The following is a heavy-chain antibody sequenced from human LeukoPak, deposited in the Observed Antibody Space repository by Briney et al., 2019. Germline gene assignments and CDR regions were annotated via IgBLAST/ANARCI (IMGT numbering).Heavy chain of an antibody. CDR3: ASGQRTYYYYGMDV. V-gene: IGHV4-34*01. J-gene: IGHJ6*02. Sequence: SETLSLTCAVYGGSFSGYYCSWIRQPPGKGLEWIGEINHSGSTNYNPSLKSRVTISVDTSKNQFSLKLSSVTAADTAVYYCASGQRTYYYYGMDVWRQGTTVTVSS. CDR2: INHSGST. D-gene: IGHD6-25*01. CDR1: GGSFSGYY.